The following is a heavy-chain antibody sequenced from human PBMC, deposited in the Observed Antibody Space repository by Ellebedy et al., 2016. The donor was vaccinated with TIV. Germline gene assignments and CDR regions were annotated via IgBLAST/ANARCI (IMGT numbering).Heavy chain of an antibody. V-gene: IGHV3-30*18. CDR1: GFTFRNYG. CDR2: VAFDGSIK. CDR3: AKEPEIHACPWYYDL. J-gene: IGHJ2*01. Sequence: PGGSLRLSCVASGFTFRNYGMHWVRRTPGKGLEWVAVVAFDGSIKYYTESVKGRFTISRDNSENTLYLQMNSLRPEDTAVYFCAKEPEIHACPWYYDLWGRGTLVTVSS. D-gene: IGHD5-18*01.